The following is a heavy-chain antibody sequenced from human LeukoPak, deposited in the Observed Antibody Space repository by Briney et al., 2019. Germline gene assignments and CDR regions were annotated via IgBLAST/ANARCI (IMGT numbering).Heavy chain of an antibody. CDR3: AIQVGDGYNRILDY. Sequence: ASVKVSCKASGYTFTGYKMHWVRQTPGQGLEWMGWINPNSGGTNYAQKFQGRVTMTRDTSISTAYMELSRLRSDDTAVYYCAIQVGDGYNRILDYWGQGTLVTVSS. V-gene: IGHV1-2*02. CDR1: GYTFTGYK. J-gene: IGHJ4*02. CDR2: INPNSGGT. D-gene: IGHD5-24*01.